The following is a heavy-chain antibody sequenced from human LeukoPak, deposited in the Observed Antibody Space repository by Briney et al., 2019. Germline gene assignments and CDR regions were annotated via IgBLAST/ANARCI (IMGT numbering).Heavy chain of an antibody. CDR3: ARIHWTNWFDP. J-gene: IGHJ5*02. V-gene: IGHV1-18*01. Sequence: GASVKVSCKASGYTFTSYGISWVRQAPGQGLEWVGWISVYNGDTIYAQRIQGRVTMTRNTSISTAYMELSSLRSEDTAVYYCARIHWTNWFDPWGQGTLVTVSS. D-gene: IGHD3/OR15-3a*01. CDR1: GYTFTSYG. CDR2: ISVYNGDT.